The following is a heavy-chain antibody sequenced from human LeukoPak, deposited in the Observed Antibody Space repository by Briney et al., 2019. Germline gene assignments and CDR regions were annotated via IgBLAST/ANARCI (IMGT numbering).Heavy chain of an antibody. D-gene: IGHD3-9*01. J-gene: IGHJ4*02. CDR1: GFTFTTYW. V-gene: IGHV3-74*01. Sequence: GGSLRLSCAASGFTFTTYWMHWVRQAPGKGLVWVSHINSDGSITSYADSVKGRFTISRDNAKNTLYLQMNSLRTEDTAVYYCARGGTELVIPTYWGQGTLVTASS. CDR3: ARGGTELVIPTY. CDR2: INSDGSIT.